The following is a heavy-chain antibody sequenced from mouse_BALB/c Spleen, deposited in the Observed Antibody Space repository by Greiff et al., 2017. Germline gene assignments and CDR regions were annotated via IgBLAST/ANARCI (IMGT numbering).Heavy chain of an antibody. CDR3: ARRGYYGSSYDY. V-gene: IGHV5-12-2*01. D-gene: IGHD1-1*01. J-gene: IGHJ2*01. Sequence: EVKLVESGGGLVQPGGSLKLSCAASGFTFSSYTMSWVRQTPEKRLEWVAYISNGGGSTYYPDTVKGRFTISRDNAKNTLYLQMSSLKSEDTAMYYCARRGYYGSSYDYWGQGTTLTVSS. CDR2: ISNGGGST. CDR1: GFTFSSYT.